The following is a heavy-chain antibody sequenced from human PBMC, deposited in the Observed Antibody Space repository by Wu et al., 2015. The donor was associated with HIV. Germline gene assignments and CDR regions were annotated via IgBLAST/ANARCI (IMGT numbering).Heavy chain of an antibody. CDR2: MNPKTGNT. V-gene: IGHV1-8*03. Sequence: QVQLVQSGAEVKKPGASVKVSCKASAYTFTSYDINWVRQAPGQGLDWMGWMNPKTGNTGYAQKFQGRVTFTRNTSMSTAYMELSSLRSEDTAVYYCARALNGNSAFDIWGQGTMVTVSS. J-gene: IGHJ3*02. CDR3: ARALNGNSAFDI. D-gene: IGHD2-8*01. CDR1: AYTFTSYD.